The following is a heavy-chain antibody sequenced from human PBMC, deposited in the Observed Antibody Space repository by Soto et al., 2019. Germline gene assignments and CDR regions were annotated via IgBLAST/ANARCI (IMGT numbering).Heavy chain of an antibody. V-gene: IGHV1-69*08. D-gene: IGHD3-10*01. J-gene: IGHJ4*02. CDR1: GRTFSSYT. Sequence: SVKVSCKASGRTFSSYTIAWVRQAPGQGLEWVGRIIPILGRTDYAQKFQGRVTLTADKSTRTAYIELSSLRSEDTAVFFCAIEVRGIVAYYFDDWGQ. CDR3: AIEVRGIVAYYFDD. CDR2: IIPILGRT.